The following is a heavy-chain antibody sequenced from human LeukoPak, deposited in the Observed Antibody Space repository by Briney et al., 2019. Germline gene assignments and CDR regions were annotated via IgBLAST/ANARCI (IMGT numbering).Heavy chain of an antibody. V-gene: IGHV1-18*01. D-gene: IGHD3-22*01. CDR2: ISAYNGNT. CDR3: ARDCYYDSSGSYPGSYYYGMDV. CDR1: GYTFTSYG. Sequence: GASVKVSCKASGYTFTSYGISWVRQAPGQGLEWMGWISAYNGNTNYAQKLQGRVTMTTDTSTSTAYMELRSLRSDDTAVYYCARDCYYDSSGSYPGSYYYGMDVWGQGTTVTVSS. J-gene: IGHJ6*02.